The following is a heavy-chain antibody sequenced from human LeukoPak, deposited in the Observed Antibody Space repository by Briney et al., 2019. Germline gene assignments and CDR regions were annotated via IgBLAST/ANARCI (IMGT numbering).Heavy chain of an antibody. CDR3: ARHQETTGDYLGY. D-gene: IGHD1-1*01. CDR1: GFTFSSYS. CDR2: ISGSGGST. V-gene: IGHV3-23*01. J-gene: IGHJ4*02. Sequence: GGSLRLSCAASGFTFSSYSMNWVRQAPGKGLEWVSAISGSGGSTYYADSVKGRFTISRDNSKNTLYLQMNSLRAEDTAVYYCARHQETTGDYLGYWGQGTLVTVSS.